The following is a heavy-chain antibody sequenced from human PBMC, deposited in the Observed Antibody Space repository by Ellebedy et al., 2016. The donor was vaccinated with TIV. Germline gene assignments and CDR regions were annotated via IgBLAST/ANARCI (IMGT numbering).Heavy chain of an antibody. D-gene: IGHD4-23*01. V-gene: IGHV3-9*01. J-gene: IGHJ4*02. CDR2: IDWNSGSV. CDR3: ARTLAFGVNSALGY. CDR1: GITFENFA. Sequence: SLKISXAASGITFENFAMHWVRQVPGKGLEWVSGIDWNSGSVGYADSVKGRFTISRDNSKNTLYLQMNSLRDEDTAVYYCARTLAFGVNSALGYWGQGTLVTVSS.